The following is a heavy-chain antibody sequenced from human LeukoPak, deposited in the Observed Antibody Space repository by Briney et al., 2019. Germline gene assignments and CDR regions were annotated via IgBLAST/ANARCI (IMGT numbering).Heavy chain of an antibody. CDR1: GFNFSTYG. V-gene: IGHV3-48*01. J-gene: IGHJ4*02. Sequence: GGSLRLSCAASGFNFSTYGMNWVRQAPGKGLEWVSDISRSSTTIYYADSVKGRFTISRDNAKNTLYLQMNSPRTEDTAVYYCARHSAEKYTGAYGWAPPDDYWGQGTLVTVSS. CDR2: ISRSSTTI. D-gene: IGHD7-27*01. CDR3: ARHSAEKYTGAYGWAPPDDY.